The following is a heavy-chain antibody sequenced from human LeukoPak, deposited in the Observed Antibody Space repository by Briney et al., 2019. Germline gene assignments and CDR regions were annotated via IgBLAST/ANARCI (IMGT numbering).Heavy chain of an antibody. CDR1: GGSISNYY. CDR2: FYSSGST. J-gene: IGHJ4*02. CDR3: EGIVGYSYGDYYFDY. Sequence: SETLSLTCTVSGGSISNYYWSWIRQPAGKGLEWIGRFYSSGSTNYNPSLKSRVTMSLDTSKNQFSLKLSSVTAADTAVYYCEGIVGYSYGDYYFDYWGQGTLVTVSS. V-gene: IGHV4-4*07. D-gene: IGHD5-18*01.